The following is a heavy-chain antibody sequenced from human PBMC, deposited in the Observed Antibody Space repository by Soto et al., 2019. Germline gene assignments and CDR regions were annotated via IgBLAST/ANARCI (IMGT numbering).Heavy chain of an antibody. CDR1: GFTFSSYA. V-gene: IGHV3-23*01. CDR3: AKDVVGYCSSTGCYGGLDY. D-gene: IGHD2-2*01. J-gene: IGHJ4*02. CDR2: ISASGGST. Sequence: GGSLRLSCAASGFTFSSYAMSWVRQAPGEGLEWVSGISASGGSTYYADSVKGRFTISRDNSKNTLSLQMNSLRAEDTALYYCAKDVVGYCSSTGCYGGLDYWGQVTPVTVSS.